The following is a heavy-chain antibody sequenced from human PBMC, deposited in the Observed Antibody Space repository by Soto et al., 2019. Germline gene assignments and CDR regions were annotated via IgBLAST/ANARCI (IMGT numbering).Heavy chain of an antibody. V-gene: IGHV4-39*02. D-gene: IGHD6-25*01. CDR3: AREYSSAPDY. Sequence: QLQLQESGAGLVKPSETLFLTCTFSGGSISSSSYYWGWIRQPPGKGLEWIGSIYYSGSTFYSPSLRSRVTISVDTSKNQFSLRVSSVTAADTAVYYCAREYSSAPDYWGQGTLVTVSS. J-gene: IGHJ4*02. CDR2: IYYSGST. CDR1: GGSISSSSYY.